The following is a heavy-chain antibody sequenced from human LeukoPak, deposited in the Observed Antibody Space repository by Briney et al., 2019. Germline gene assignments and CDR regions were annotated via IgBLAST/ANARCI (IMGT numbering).Heavy chain of an antibody. D-gene: IGHD5-18*01. J-gene: IGHJ4*02. CDR1: GFTFSGSA. V-gene: IGHV3-23*01. CDR3: ARGGFRYHY. CDR2: ISYSGANS. Sequence: GGSLRLSCAASGFTFSGSAMSWVRQAPGEGLEWVSLISYSGANSYYTDSVRGRFTISRDNSKDTLFLQMNSLRAEDTAIYYCARGGFRYHYWGQGTLVTVSA.